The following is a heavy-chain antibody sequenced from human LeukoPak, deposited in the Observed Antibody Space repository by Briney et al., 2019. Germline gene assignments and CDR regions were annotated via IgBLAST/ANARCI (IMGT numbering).Heavy chain of an antibody. CDR2: INPNSGGP. J-gene: IGHJ5*02. CDR1: GYTFTGYY. Sequence: GASVKVSCKASGYTFTGYYIHWVRQAPGQGLEWMGWINPNSGGPNYAQKFQGRVTMTWDTSISTAYMELNRLRPDDTAVYYCARDFAGLRAQGSDPWGQGTLVTVSS. D-gene: IGHD5-12*01. CDR3: ARDFAGLRAQGSDP. V-gene: IGHV1-2*02.